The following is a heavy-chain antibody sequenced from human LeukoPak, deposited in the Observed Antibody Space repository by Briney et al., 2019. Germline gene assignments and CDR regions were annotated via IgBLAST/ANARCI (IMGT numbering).Heavy chain of an antibody. CDR2: VYFTGSP. D-gene: IGHD2-2*01. CDR3: ARHLVVPATTYYYYYMDV. J-gene: IGHJ6*03. Sequence: SETLSLTCTVSGDSMSSNYYYWGWIRQPPGKGLEWIGTVYFTGSPYYNPSLKSRVTISVDTSETQFSLTLSSVTAADTAVYFRARHLVVPATTYYYYYMDVWGKGTTVTVSS. V-gene: IGHV4-39*01. CDR1: GDSMSSNYYY.